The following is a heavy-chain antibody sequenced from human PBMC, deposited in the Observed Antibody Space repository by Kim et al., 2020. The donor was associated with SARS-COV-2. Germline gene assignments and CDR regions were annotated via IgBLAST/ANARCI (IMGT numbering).Heavy chain of an antibody. D-gene: IGHD2-2*01. V-gene: IGHV4-34*01. CDR3: STGHTVIVPSPIFAY. J-gene: IGHJ4*01. Sequence: SETLSLTCAVYGGSLSGYSWSWIRQPPRKGLVWSGEINHSRGTNNNPSLKSRVAMSLDKSTNQLSLRMRSSTTADTAAYYCSTGHTVIVPSPIFAYW. CDR2: INHSRGT. CDR1: GGSLSGYS.